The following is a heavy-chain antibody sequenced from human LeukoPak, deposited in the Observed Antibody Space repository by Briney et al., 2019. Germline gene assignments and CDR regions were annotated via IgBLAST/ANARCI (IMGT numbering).Heavy chain of an antibody. D-gene: IGHD1-1*01. Sequence: PGGSLTLSCSPSGFTFSSYAMSWVRQAPGKGLEWVSAISSTGGSTYYADSVKGRFSISRDNSKNTLSLQMNSLSVEDTAVYYCAKRLLDLDYWGQGTLVTVSS. CDR1: GFTFSSYA. V-gene: IGHV3-23*01. CDR3: AKRLLDLDY. J-gene: IGHJ4*02. CDR2: ISSTGGST.